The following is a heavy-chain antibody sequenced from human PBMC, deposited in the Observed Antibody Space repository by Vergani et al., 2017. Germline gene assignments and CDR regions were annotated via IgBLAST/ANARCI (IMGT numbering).Heavy chain of an antibody. CDR1: GGTFSSYT. Sequence: QVQLVQSGAEVKKPGSSVKVSCKASGGTFSSYTISWVRQAPGQGLEWMGRIIPILGIANYAQKFQGRVTITADKSTSTAYMELSSLRSEDTAVYYCAGDLVTSGYGMDVWGQGPTVTVSS. D-gene: IGHD4-11*01. CDR2: IIPILGIA. CDR3: AGDLVTSGYGMDV. V-gene: IGHV1-69*08. J-gene: IGHJ6*02.